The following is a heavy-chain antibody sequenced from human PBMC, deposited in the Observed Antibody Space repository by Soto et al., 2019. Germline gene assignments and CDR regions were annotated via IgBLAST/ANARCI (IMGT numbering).Heavy chain of an antibody. CDR2: VDTSGSA. J-gene: IGHJ4*02. CDR3: ARESSRSEFDY. Sequence: SETLSLTCTVSGGSIYSYYWSWIRQPAGKGLEWIGRVDTSGSASYNPSLRRRVTMSLDTSKNQFSLKLNSLTAADTAVYYCARESSRSEFDYWGQGTLVTVSS. V-gene: IGHV4-4*07. CDR1: GGSIYSYY.